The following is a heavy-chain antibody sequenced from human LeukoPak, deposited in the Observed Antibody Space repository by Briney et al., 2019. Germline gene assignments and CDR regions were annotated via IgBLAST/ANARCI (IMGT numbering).Heavy chain of an antibody. CDR2: ISDRDGA. J-gene: IGHJ4*02. V-gene: IGHV4-59*08. Sequence: SETLSLICTVSGGSISTYYWGWIRQSPGKGLEWIGYISDRDGATYNPSLKSRVTMSVDTSKTHFSLKLNSVTAADTAVYYCARLPSHWGQGTLVTVSS. CDR3: ARLPSH. CDR1: GGSISTYY.